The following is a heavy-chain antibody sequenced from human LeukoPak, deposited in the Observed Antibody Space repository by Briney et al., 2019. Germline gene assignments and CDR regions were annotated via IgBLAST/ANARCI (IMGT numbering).Heavy chain of an antibody. J-gene: IGHJ4*02. V-gene: IGHV3-23*01. CDR3: AKGVRFLDWWILDY. Sequence: GGSLRLSCAASGFTFSSYAMSWIRQAPGKGLEWVSAISGSDSTYYADSVKGRFTISRDNSKNTLYLQMNSLRAEDTAIYYCAKGVRFLDWWILDYWGQGSLVTVSS. CDR2: ISGSDST. D-gene: IGHD3-9*01. CDR1: GFTFSSYA.